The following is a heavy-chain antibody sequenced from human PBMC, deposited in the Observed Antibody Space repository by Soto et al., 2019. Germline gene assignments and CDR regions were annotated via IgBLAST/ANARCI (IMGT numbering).Heavy chain of an antibody. Sequence: PSETLSLTGTVSGDSISSTNNYLSWSGQHPGKGLEWVGYIYYSGSTYYNPSLKSRPAISVDTSKNQFSLKLSSVTASETAVYYCDRTVCSSASCYGYYHDVLDVWPQGVSVAVSS. V-gene: IGHV4-31*03. CDR3: DRTVCSSASCYGYYHDVLDV. D-gene: IGHD2-2*01. J-gene: IGHJ6*02. CDR1: GDSISSTNNY. CDR2: IYYSGST.